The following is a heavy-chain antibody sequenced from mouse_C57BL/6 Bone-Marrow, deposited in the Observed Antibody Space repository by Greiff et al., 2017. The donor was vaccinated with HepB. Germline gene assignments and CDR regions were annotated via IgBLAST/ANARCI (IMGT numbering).Heavy chain of an antibody. CDR3: ASGILDAIDY. CDR2: ISYDGSN. CDR1: GYSITSGYY. Sequence: EVQLQESGPGLVKPSQSLSLTCSVTGYSITSGYYWNWIRQFPGNKLEWMGYISYDGSNNYNPSLKNRISITRDTSKNQFFLKLNSVTTEDTATYYCASGILDAIDYWGQGTSVTVSS. V-gene: IGHV3-6*01. J-gene: IGHJ4*01. D-gene: IGHD4-1*01.